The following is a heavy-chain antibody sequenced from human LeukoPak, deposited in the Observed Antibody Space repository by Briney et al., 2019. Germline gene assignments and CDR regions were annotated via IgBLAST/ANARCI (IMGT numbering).Heavy chain of an antibody. CDR1: GFTFSSYG. J-gene: IGHJ4*02. Sequence: GGSLRLSCSASGFTFSSYGMHWVRQAPGKGLEWVAVISYDGSNKYYAHCVKGRFTISRDNSKNTLYLQMNSLRAEDTAVYYCAKASGSGSYYNLFDYWGQGTLVTVSS. CDR2: ISYDGSNK. V-gene: IGHV3-30*18. CDR3: AKASGSGSYYNLFDY. D-gene: IGHD3-10*01.